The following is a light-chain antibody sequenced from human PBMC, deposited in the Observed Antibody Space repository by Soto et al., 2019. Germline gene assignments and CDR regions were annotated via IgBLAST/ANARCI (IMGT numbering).Light chain of an antibody. CDR3: QQSYRTPYT. CDR2: AAS. V-gene: IGKV1-39*01. J-gene: IGKJ2*01. CDR1: QSISTY. Sequence: DIPMTQSPSSLSASVGDRVTITCRASQSISTYLIWYQQRQGKAPKLLIYAASNLVSGVPLRFSGSGSGTEFTLNISSLQPEDFATYYCQQSYRTPYTFGHGTKLET.